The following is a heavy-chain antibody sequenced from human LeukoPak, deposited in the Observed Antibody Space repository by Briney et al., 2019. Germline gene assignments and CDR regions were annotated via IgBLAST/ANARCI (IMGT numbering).Heavy chain of an antibody. D-gene: IGHD1-26*01. V-gene: IGHV3-30*14. Sequence: PGGSLRLSCAVSGFTFSSYTMHWVRQAPGKGLEWVAVISVDGSNKYYTDSAKGRFIISRDNSKNTLYLQMNSLRAEDTAVYYCARGERGSYDFDYWGQGTLVTVSS. CDR1: GFTFSSYT. CDR3: ARGERGSYDFDY. CDR2: ISVDGSNK. J-gene: IGHJ4*02.